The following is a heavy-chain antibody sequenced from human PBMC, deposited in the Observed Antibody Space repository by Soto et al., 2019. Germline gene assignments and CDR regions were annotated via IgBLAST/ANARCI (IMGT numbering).Heavy chain of an antibody. J-gene: IGHJ6*02. CDR1: GGTFSSYA. D-gene: IGHD3-3*01. CDR2: IIPIFGTA. CDR3: AIIYVFWSGYHTYYYYCMDV. V-gene: IGHV1-69*13. Sequence: SVKVSCKASGGTFSSYAISWVRQAPGQGLEWMGGIIPIFGTANYAQKFQGRVTITADESTSTAYMELSSLRSEDTAVYYCAIIYVFWSGYHTYYYYCMDVWGQGTTVTFAS.